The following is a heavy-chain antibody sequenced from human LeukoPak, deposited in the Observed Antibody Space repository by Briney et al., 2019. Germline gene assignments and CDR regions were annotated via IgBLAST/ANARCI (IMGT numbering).Heavy chain of an antibody. CDR2: IYYTGST. Sequence: PSETLSLTCSVSGGSISSLYWSWIRQPPGKGPEWIGYIYYTGSTNYNPSLKSRVTMFVDMSKNQFSLRLSSVTAADTAAYYCARHRAYSSSSPFDYWGQGTLVTVSS. D-gene: IGHD6-6*01. V-gene: IGHV4-59*08. CDR1: GGSISSLY. J-gene: IGHJ4*02. CDR3: ARHRAYSSSSPFDY.